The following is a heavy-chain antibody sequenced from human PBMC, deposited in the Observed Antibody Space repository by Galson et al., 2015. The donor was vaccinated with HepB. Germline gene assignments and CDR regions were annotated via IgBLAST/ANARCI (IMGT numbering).Heavy chain of an antibody. V-gene: IGHV4-39*01. CDR1: GGSISSSSYY. CDR3: ARQKGSGNYYGVLDY. CDR2: IYYSGST. Sequence: LSLTCTVSGGSISSSSYYWGWIRQPPGKGLEWIGNIYYSGSTYYNPSLKSRVTISVDTSKNQFSLKLTSVTAADTAVYYCARQKGSGNYYGVLDYWGQGTLVTVSS. J-gene: IGHJ4*02. D-gene: IGHD1-26*01.